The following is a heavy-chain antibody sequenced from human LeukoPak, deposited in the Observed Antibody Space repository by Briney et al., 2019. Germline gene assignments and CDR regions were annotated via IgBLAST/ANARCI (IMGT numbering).Heavy chain of an antibody. CDR1: GFTFSDYY. D-gene: IGHD3-9*01. Sequence: PGGSLRLSCAASGFTFSDYYMNWVRQAPGKGLEWVSGISPGGGPTYYADSVKGRFTISRDDSKNTLYLQMNSLRAEDTAVYYCARVLHDILTGYYYWYFDLWGRGTLVTVSS. CDR2: ISPGGGPT. V-gene: IGHV3-23*01. CDR3: ARVLHDILTGYYYWYFDL. J-gene: IGHJ2*01.